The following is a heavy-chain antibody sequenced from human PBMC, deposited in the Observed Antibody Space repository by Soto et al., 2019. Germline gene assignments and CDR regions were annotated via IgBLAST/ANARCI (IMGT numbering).Heavy chain of an antibody. V-gene: IGHV1-69*13. CDR3: ASDGNPIRAGYNWFDP. D-gene: IGHD3-10*01. CDR1: GGTFSSYA. CDR2: IIPIFGTA. J-gene: IGHJ5*02. Sequence: SVKVSCKASGGTFSSYAISWVRQAPGQGLEWMGGIIPIFGTANYAQKFQGRVTITADESTSTAYMELSSLRSEDTAVYYCASDGNPIRAGYNWFDPWGQGNLVTVSS.